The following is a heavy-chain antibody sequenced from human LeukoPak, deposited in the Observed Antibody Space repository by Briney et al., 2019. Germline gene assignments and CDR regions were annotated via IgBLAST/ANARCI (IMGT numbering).Heavy chain of an antibody. CDR1: GFSFSDFY. D-gene: IGHD3-10*01. Sequence: GGSLRLSCAASGFSFSDFYMSWIRQAPGMGLEWISYIGTRSNPIYYADSVRGRFTISRDNSKNTLYLQMNTLRAEDTAVYYCAKTRGPGAVHPDDWGQGTLVTVSS. CDR2: IGTRSNPI. CDR3: AKTRGPGAVHPDD. V-gene: IGHV3-11*01. J-gene: IGHJ4*02.